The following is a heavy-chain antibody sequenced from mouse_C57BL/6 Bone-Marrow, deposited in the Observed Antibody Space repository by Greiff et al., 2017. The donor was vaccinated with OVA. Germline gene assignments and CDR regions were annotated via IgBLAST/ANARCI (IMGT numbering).Heavy chain of an antibody. CDR1: GFTIKDYY. V-gene: IGHV14-1*01. CDR3: TWDYAWYFDV. CDR2: IDPEDGDT. Sequence: VQLQQSGAELVRPGASVKLSCTASGFTIKDYYMHWVKQRPEQGLEWIGRIDPEDGDTEYAPKFQGKATMTADTSSNTAYLQLSSLTSEDTAVYYCTWDYAWYFDVWGTGTTVTVSS. J-gene: IGHJ1*03. D-gene: IGHD2-4*01.